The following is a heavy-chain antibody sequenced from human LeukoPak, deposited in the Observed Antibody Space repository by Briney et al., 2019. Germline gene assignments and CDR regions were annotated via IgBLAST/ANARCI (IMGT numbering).Heavy chain of an antibody. D-gene: IGHD3-22*01. Sequence: GGSLRLSCAASAFTFSSYWMHWVRQAPGKGLEGLAVISYDGSNKYYADSGKGLVTISKENSKNTLYLQMNSLRAEDTAVHYCARGPLQYYYASSGYYIFDYWGQGTLVTVSS. CDR1: AFTFSSYW. V-gene: IGHV3-30*03. CDR2: ISYDGSNK. CDR3: ARGPLQYYYASSGYYIFDY. J-gene: IGHJ4*02.